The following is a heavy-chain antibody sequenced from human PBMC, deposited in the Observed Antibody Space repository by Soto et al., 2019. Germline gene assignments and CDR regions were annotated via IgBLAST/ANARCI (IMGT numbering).Heavy chain of an antibody. Sequence: SETLSHRSTVAGDTIMDNSDFWIRKRQNLGKGLSWLGSFSSSGGTFYNPSLKSGFTISEDTAKNQVSLKMASVTAADTAFFFCARQDRPPAALGWFDPWGPGTLVPVSS. V-gene: IGHV4-39*01. CDR3: ARQDRPPAALGWFDP. CDR1: GDTIMDNSDF. D-gene: IGHD2-2*01. J-gene: IGHJ5*02. CDR2: FSSSGGT.